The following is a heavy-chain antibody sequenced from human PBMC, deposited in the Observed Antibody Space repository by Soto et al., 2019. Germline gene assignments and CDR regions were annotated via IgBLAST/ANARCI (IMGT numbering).Heavy chain of an antibody. CDR3: ARSPGRGGTYYDSSGTFDY. CDR2: IYYSGST. J-gene: IGHJ4*02. V-gene: IGHV4-59*01. CDR1: WDSISSYY. D-gene: IGHD3-22*01. Sequence: SETLSLTCTVSWDSISSYYWSWIRQPPGKGLEWIGYIYYSGSTNYNPSLKSRVTISVDTSKNQFSLKLSSVTAADTAVYYCARSPGRGGTYYDSSGTFDYWGQGTLVTVSS.